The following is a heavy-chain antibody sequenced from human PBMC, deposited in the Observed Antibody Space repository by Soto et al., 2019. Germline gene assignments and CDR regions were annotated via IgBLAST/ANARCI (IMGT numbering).Heavy chain of an antibody. CDR2: ISYDGSNK. CDR3: AKGGVRFYGMDV. Sequence: GGSLRLSCAASGFTFSSYGMHWVRQAPGKGLEWVAVISYDGSNKYYADSVKGRFTISRDNSKNTLYLQMNSLRAEDTAVYYCAKGGVRFYGMDVRGQGTTVTVSS. V-gene: IGHV3-30*18. J-gene: IGHJ6*02. D-gene: IGHD2-8*01. CDR1: GFTFSSYG.